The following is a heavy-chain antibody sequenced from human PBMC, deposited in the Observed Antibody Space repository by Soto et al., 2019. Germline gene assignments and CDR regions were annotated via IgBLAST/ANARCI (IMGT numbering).Heavy chain of an antibody. V-gene: IGHV4-31*03. Sequence: QVQLQESGPGLVKPSQTLSLTCPVSGGSISSGGYYWSWIRQHPGKGLEWIGYIYYSGSTYYNPSLKSRVTISVDTSKNQFSLKLSSVTAADTAVDYCAIGSYGSGSYYSFGYWGQGTLVTVSS. CDR2: IYYSGST. J-gene: IGHJ4*02. CDR1: GGSISSGGYY. D-gene: IGHD3-10*01. CDR3: AIGSYGSGSYYSFGY.